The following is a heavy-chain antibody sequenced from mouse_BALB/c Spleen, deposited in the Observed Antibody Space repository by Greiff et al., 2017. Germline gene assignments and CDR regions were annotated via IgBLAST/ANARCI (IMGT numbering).Heavy chain of an antibody. CDR3: ARSTSYDYAMDY. D-gene: IGHD2-12*01. CDR1: GFSLTSYG. V-gene: IGHV2-9*02. Sequence: VQLVESGPGLVAPSQSLSITCTVSGFSLTSYGVHWVRQPPGKGLEWLGVIWAGGSTNYNSALMSRLSISKDNSKSQVFLKMNSLQTDDTAMYYFARSTSYDYAMDYWGQGTSVTVSS. J-gene: IGHJ4*01. CDR2: IWAGGST.